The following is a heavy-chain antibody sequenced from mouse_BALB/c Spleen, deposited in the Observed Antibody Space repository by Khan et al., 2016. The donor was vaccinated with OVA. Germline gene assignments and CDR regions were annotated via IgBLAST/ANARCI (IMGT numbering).Heavy chain of an antibody. J-gene: IGHJ2*01. CDR3: ARDRIDY. CDR2: INPSSNYT. CDR1: GYTFTSYW. V-gene: IGHV1-7*01. Sequence: QVQLQQSGAELAKPGASVKMSCKASGYTFTSYWVHWVKQRPGQGLEWIGYINPSSNYTEYNQNLKDKATLPADKSSSTAYMQLSSLKSEDSAVYYCARDRIDYWGQGTTLTVSS.